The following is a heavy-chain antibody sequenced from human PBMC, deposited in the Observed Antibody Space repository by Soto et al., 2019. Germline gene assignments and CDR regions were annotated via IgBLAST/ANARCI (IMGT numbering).Heavy chain of an antibody. CDR1: VCTFSSYS. D-gene: IGHD6-6*01. CDR3: ARDMREARSFHY. Sequence: PVGSLRRSCASSVCTFSSYSMNCVRHSPGKGLEWVSSISSSSSYIYYADSVKGRFTIYRDNDKNSLYLQMNSLRAEDTAVYYCARDMREARSFHYWGQRTLDTVSS. J-gene: IGHJ4*02. V-gene: IGHV3-21*01. CDR2: ISSSSSYI.